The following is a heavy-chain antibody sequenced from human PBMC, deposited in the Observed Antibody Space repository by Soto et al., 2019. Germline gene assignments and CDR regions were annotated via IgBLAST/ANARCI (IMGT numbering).Heavy chain of an antibody. CDR3: ARDAPRGQVKMGYYGMDV. Sequence: SETLSLTCTVSGGSISSSSYYWGWLRQPPGKGLEWIGSIYYSGSTYYNPSLKSRVTISVDTSKNQFSLKLSSVTAADTAVYYCARDAPRGQVKMGYYGMDVWGQGTTVTVSS. CDR2: IYYSGST. V-gene: IGHV4-39*02. CDR1: GGSISSSSYY. D-gene: IGHD3-10*01. J-gene: IGHJ6*02.